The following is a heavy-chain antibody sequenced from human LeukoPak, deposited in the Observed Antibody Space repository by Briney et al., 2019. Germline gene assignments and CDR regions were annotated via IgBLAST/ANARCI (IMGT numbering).Heavy chain of an antibody. CDR2: IYYSGST. D-gene: IGHD3-10*01. CDR1: GGSISSYY. Sequence: SETLSLTCTVSGGSISSYYWSWIRQPPGKGLEWIGYIYYSGSTNYNPSLKSRVTISVDTSKNQFSLKLSSVTAADTAVYYCARAGLTQSRFNWFGPWGQGTLVTVSS. CDR3: ARAGLTQSRFNWFGP. V-gene: IGHV4-59*01. J-gene: IGHJ5*02.